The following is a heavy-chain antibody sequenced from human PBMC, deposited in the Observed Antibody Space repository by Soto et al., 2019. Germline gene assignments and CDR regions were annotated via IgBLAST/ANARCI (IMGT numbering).Heavy chain of an antibody. CDR1: GFTFSSYA. Sequence: GGSLRLSCAASGFTFSSYAMSWVRQAPGKGLEWVSAISGSGGSTYYADSVKGRFTISRDNSKNTLYLQMNSLRAEDTAVYYCAKRSGIAVAGTTFRYWGQGTLVTVSS. CDR2: ISGSGGST. CDR3: AKRSGIAVAGTTFRY. V-gene: IGHV3-23*01. J-gene: IGHJ4*02. D-gene: IGHD6-19*01.